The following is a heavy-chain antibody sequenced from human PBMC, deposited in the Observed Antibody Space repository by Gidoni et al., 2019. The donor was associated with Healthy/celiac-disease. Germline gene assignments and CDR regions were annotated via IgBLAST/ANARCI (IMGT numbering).Heavy chain of an antibody. Sequence: QVQLVQSGAEVKKPGASVKVSCKASGYTFTSYYMHWVRQAPGQGLEWMGIINPSGGSTSYAQKFQGRVTMTRDTSTSTVYMELSSLRSEDTAVYYCAREVEYSSSSAQGCFDYWGQGTLVTVSS. CDR2: INPSGGST. CDR3: AREVEYSSSSAQGCFDY. CDR1: GYTFTSYY. D-gene: IGHD6-6*01. J-gene: IGHJ4*02. V-gene: IGHV1-46*01.